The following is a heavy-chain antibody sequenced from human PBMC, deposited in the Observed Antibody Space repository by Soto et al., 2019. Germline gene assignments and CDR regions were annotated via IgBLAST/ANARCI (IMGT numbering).Heavy chain of an antibody. CDR1: VYTFTCYY. CDR2: INPNSGGT. Sequence: XSVKVSCKASVYTFTCYYIHWVRQAPGQGLEWMGWINPNSGGTNYAQKFQGRVTMTRDTSIGTAYMELSRLRSDDTAVYYCARRGYYYHTTAYNFAYWGQGTLVTVSS. J-gene: IGHJ4*02. CDR3: ARRGYYYHTTAYNFAY. V-gene: IGHV1-2*02. D-gene: IGHD3-22*01.